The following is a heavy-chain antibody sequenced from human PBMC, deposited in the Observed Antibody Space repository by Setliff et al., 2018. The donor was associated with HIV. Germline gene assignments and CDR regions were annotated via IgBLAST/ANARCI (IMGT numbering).Heavy chain of an antibody. CDR2: SGSST. CDR3: AKTCPGSGCYAFDS. V-gene: IGHV3-23*01. D-gene: IGHD2-15*01. J-gene: IGHJ3*02. CDR1: GFNFSNYA. Sequence: GGSLRLSCAASGFNFSNYAMSWVRQAPGKGLEWPSDSGSSTYYAVSVKGRFTVSRDNSKNTLFLLMSSLRVEDTAVYYCAKTCPGSGCYAFDSWGQGTMVTVSS.